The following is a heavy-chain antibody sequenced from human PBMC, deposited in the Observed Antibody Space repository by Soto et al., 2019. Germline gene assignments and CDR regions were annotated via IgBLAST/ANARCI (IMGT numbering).Heavy chain of an antibody. D-gene: IGHD3-10*01. CDR3: AREGSLGLDV. J-gene: IGHJ6*02. V-gene: IGHV3-74*03. Sequence: EVRLEEAGGGFVQPGGSLRVSCSGSGFIFSSFWMHWVRQGPGKGLEGVSRINGDGASLAYAESVKGRFSISRDNVKNTLHLQMNSLGVDDTGVYFCAREGSLGLDVWGRGATVTVSS. CDR1: GFIFSSFW. CDR2: INGDGASL.